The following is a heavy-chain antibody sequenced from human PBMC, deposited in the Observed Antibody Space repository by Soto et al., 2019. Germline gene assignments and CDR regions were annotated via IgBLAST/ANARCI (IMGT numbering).Heavy chain of an antibody. Sequence: ASVKVSCKASGYTFSSNAIHWERQAPGQELEWMGWINGGNGYAKYSQNFQDRDTLTRDASASTTYMELSSQRSEDTAIFYFASAAYTSGGSPTFAMDVWGQGTTVTVSS. J-gene: IGHJ6*02. CDR2: INGGNGYA. V-gene: IGHV1-3*01. CDR1: GYTFSSNA. CDR3: ASAAYTSGGSPTFAMDV. D-gene: IGHD3-10*01.